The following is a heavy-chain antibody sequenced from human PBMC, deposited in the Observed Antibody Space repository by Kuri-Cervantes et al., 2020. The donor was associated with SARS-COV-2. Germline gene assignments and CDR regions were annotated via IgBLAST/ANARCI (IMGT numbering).Heavy chain of an antibody. J-gene: IGHJ6*02. CDR3: ARGGDYDFWSGYYLPYYYYYYGMDV. Sequence: ASVKVSCKASGYTFTSYDINWVRQATGQGLEWMGWMNPNSANTGFAQRLQGRVTMTRNTSISTAYMELSSLRSEDTAVYYCARGGDYDFWSGYYLPYYYYYYGMDVWGQGTTVTVSS. D-gene: IGHD3-3*01. V-gene: IGHV1-8*01. CDR1: GYTFTSYD. CDR2: MNPNSANT.